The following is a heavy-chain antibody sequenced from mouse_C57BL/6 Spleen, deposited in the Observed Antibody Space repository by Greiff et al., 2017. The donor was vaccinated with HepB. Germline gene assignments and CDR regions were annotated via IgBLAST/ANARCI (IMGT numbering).Heavy chain of an antibody. CDR1: GYAFSSSW. CDR2: IYPGDGDT. V-gene: IGHV1-82*01. D-gene: IGHD4-1*01. CDR3: ASNWEGYFDV. Sequence: VQLQQSGPELVKPGASVKISCKASGYAFSSSWMNWVKQRPGKGLEWIGRIYPGDGDTNYNGKFKGKATLTADKSSSTAYMQLSILTSEDSAVYFCASNWEGYFDVWGTGTTVTVSS. J-gene: IGHJ1*03.